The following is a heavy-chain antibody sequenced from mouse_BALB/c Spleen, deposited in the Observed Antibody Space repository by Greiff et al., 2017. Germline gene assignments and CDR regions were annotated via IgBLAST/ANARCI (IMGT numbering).Heavy chain of an antibody. CDR2: ISNKANGYTT. Sequence: EVQRVESGGGLVQPGGSLRLSCATSGFTFTDYYMSWVRQPPGKDLEWLGFISNKANGYTTEYSASVKGRFTIYRDNSQSVLYLQMNTLRAEDSATYYYARDPYYGSSYAMDDWGQGTSVTVSS. J-gene: IGHJ4*01. D-gene: IGHD1-1*01. CDR3: ARDPYYGSSYAMDD. V-gene: IGHV7-3*02. CDR1: GFTFTDYY.